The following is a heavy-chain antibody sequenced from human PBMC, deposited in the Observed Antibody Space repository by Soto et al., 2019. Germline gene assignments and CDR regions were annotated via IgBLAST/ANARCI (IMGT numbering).Heavy chain of an antibody. J-gene: IGHJ6*02. CDR1: GYTFTSYY. CDR3: ASAPLRFLEWLSRKHYYYYGMDV. V-gene: IGHV1-46*01. D-gene: IGHD3-3*01. Sequence: ASVKVSCKASGYTFTSYYMHWVRQAPGQGLEWMGIINPSGGSTSYAQKFQGRVTMTRDTSTSTVYMELSSLRSEDTAVYYCASAPLRFLEWLSRKHYYYYGMDVWGQGTTVTXSS. CDR2: INPSGGST.